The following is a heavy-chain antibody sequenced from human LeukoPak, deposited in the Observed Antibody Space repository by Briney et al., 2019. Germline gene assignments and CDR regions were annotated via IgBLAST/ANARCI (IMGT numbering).Heavy chain of an antibody. D-gene: IGHD3-22*01. J-gene: IGHJ4*02. CDR3: ARDPPSHYYDSSGYLSLDYFDY. Sequence: GASVKVSCKAPGYTFTGYYMHWVRQAPGQGLEWMGWINPNSGGTNYAQKFQGRVTMTRDTSISTAYMELSRLRSDDTAVYYCARDPPSHYYDSSGYLSLDYFDYWGQGTLVTVSS. CDR2: INPNSGGT. CDR1: GYTFTGYY. V-gene: IGHV1-2*02.